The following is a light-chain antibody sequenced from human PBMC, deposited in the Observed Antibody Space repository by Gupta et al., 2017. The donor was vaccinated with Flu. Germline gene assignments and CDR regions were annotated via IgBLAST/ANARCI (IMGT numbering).Light chain of an antibody. CDR2: QTS. J-gene: IGKJ2*01. Sequence: DMQMTWSPSTLSASLGDRVAIPCQASQIFCERMAWYQQTPGKAPKILIYQTSNSTSGVASRFSASGSGPESTLTIGNLQPDDFATYYCQQFHTFGQGTKLDLK. CDR3: QQFHT. V-gene: IGKV1-5*03. CDR1: QIFCER.